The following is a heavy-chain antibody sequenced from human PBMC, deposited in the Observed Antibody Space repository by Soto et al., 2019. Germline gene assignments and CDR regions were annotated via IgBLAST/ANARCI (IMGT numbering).Heavy chain of an antibody. D-gene: IGHD2-2*01. J-gene: IGHJ3*02. V-gene: IGHV4-39*01. CDR2: IYYSGST. CDR1: GGSISSSSYY. CDR3: ARLGYCSSTSCDAFDI. Sequence: SETLSLTCTVSGGSISSSSYYWGWIRQPPGKGLEWIGSIYYSGSTYYNPSLKSRVTISVDTSKNQFSLKLSSVTAADTAVYYCARLGYCSSTSCDAFDIWGQGTMVTVSS.